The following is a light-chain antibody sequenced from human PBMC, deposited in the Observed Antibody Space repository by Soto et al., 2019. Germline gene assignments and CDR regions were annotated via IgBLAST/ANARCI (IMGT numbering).Light chain of an antibody. CDR3: QSLGTGIQV. CDR1: SGNSTYA. J-gene: IGLJ3*02. V-gene: IGLV4-69*01. Sequence: QLVRTQSPSASASLGASVKLTCILSSGNSTYAIAWHQQQSEKGPRFLMKINYDGTHSKGDGFFDRFSGSSSGAERHLTISSLQSEDEADYYCQSLGTGIQVFGGGTKLTVL. CDR2: INYDGTH.